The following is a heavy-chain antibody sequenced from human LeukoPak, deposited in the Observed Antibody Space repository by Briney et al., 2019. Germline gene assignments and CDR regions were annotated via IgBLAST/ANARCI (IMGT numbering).Heavy chain of an antibody. V-gene: IGHV4-34*01. D-gene: IGHD3-22*01. Sequence: PSETLSLTCAVYGGSFSGYYWSWIRQPPGKGLEWIGEINHSGSTNYNPSLKSRVTISVDTSKNQFSLKLSSVTAADTAVYYCAREGAMYDSSGYNVGDYFDYWGQGTLVTVSS. J-gene: IGHJ4*02. CDR3: AREGAMYDSSGYNVGDYFDY. CDR1: GGSFSGYY. CDR2: INHSGST.